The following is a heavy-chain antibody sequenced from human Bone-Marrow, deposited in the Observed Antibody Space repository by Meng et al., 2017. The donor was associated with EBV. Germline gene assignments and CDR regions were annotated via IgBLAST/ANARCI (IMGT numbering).Heavy chain of an antibody. CDR1: GDSISSFYY. CDR2: VHYTGST. CDR3: ARPFPSWQSPRLDPFGA. D-gene: IGHD6-19*01. J-gene: IGHJ5*02. Sequence: SGPVQVKPSETLSLTCPVSGDSISSFYYWGWIRQPPGRGLEWIGSVHYTGSTYYSPSLKSRVTVSVDTSKNQFSLRLTSVTAADTAVYYCARPFPSWQSPRLDPFGAWGQGTLVTVSS. V-gene: IGHV4-39*01.